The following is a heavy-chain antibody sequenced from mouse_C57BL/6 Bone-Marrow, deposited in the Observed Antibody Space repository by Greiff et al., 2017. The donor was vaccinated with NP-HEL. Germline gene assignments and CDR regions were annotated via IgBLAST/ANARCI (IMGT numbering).Heavy chain of an antibody. D-gene: IGHD2-1*01. CDR2: IDPSDSYT. J-gene: IGHJ4*01. CDR3: AGGNRAMDY. CDR1: GYTFTSYW. Sequence: QVQLQQPGAELVKPGASVKLSCKASGYTFTSYWMQWVKQRPGQGLEWIGEIDPSDSYTNYNQKFKGKATLTVDTSSSTAYMQLSSLTAEDSGVYYCAGGNRAMDYWGQGTSVTVSS. V-gene: IGHV1-50*01.